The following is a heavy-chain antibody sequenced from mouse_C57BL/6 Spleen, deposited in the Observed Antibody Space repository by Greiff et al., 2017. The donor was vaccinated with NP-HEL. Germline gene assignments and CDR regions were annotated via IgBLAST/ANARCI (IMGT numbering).Heavy chain of an antibody. CDR2: ISSGSSTI. CDR1: GFTFSDYG. CDR3: ARLNYYGSSYLDY. V-gene: IGHV5-17*01. D-gene: IGHD1-1*01. Sequence: EVQLVESGGGLVKPGGSLKLSCAASGFTFSDYGMHWVRQAPEKGLEWVAYISSGSSTIYYADTVKGRFTISRDNAKNTLFLQMTSLRSEDTAMYYCARLNYYGSSYLDYWGQGTTLTVSS. J-gene: IGHJ2*01.